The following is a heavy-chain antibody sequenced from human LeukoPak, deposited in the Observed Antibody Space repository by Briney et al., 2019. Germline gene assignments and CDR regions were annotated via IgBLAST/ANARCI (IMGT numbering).Heavy chain of an antibody. D-gene: IGHD1-14*01. CDR3: ASPITYPDAFDI. J-gene: IGHJ3*02. Sequence: SETLSLTCTVSGYSISSGYYWGWIRQPPGKGLEWIGSIYHSGSTYYNPSLKSRVTISVDTSKNQFSLKLSSVTAADTAVYYCASPITYPDAFDIWGQGTMVTVSS. CDR2: IYHSGST. V-gene: IGHV4-38-2*02. CDR1: GYSISSGYY.